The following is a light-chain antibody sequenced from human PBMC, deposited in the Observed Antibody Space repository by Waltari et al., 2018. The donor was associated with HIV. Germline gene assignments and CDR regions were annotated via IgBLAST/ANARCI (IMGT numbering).Light chain of an antibody. CDR2: EVS. J-gene: IGLJ2*01. CDR1: SSDVGGYNY. V-gene: IGLV2-14*01. Sequence: QSALTQPAPVSGSPGQSITISCTGTSSDVGGYNYVSWYQQHPGDAPKHMIYEVSNPPSAGSPGFSSAKSGNTAALTIFWLHAADDDDYYCSSYTISSTLHVVFGGGTKLTVL. CDR3: SSYTISSTLHVV.